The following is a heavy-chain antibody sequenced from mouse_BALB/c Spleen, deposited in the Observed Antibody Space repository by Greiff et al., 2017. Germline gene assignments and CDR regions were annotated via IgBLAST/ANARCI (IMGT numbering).Heavy chain of an antibody. Sequence: EVKLMESGGDLVKPGGSLKLSCAASGFTFSSYGMSWVRQTPDKRLEWVATISSGGSYTYYPDSVKGRFTISRDNAKNTLYLQMSSLKSEDTAMYYCARQNYGNYVGYFDVWGAGTTVTVSS. V-gene: IGHV5-6*01. CDR2: ISSGGSYT. CDR3: ARQNYGNYVGYFDV. CDR1: GFTFSSYG. D-gene: IGHD2-1*01. J-gene: IGHJ1*01.